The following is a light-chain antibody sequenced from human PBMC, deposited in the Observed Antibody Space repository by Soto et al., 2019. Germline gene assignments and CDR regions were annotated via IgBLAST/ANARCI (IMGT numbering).Light chain of an antibody. CDR2: EVS. Sequence: QSALTQPASASGSPGQSVTISCTGTSSDVGGDNHVSWYQQHPGKAPKFMIYEVSKRPSGVPDRFSGSKSGNTASLIVSGLQAEDEADYYCSSYAGSNNLVFGGGTKVTVL. J-gene: IGLJ2*01. CDR3: SSYAGSNNLV. V-gene: IGLV2-8*01. CDR1: SSDVGGDNH.